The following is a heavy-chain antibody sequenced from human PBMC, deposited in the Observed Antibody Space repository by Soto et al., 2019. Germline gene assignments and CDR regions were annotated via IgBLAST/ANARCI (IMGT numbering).Heavy chain of an antibody. D-gene: IGHD3-10*01. CDR3: ARDEKNSDYYSGMDV. V-gene: IGHV4-30-4*01. CDR1: GGSISSGDSY. J-gene: IGHJ6*02. Sequence: SETLSLTCTVSGGSISSGDSYWSWVRQPPGKDLEWIGYIYYSGTTYYNPSLKSRVTFSVDTSKNEFSLKLTSVTAADTAVYYCARDEKNSDYYSGMDVWGQGTTVTVS. CDR2: IYYSGTT.